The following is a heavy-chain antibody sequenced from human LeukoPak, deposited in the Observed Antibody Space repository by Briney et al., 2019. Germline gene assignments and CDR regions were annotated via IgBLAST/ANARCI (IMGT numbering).Heavy chain of an antibody. CDR2: ISGSRSYI. D-gene: IGHD6-13*01. CDR1: GFTFSSYS. J-gene: IGHJ4*02. Sequence: PGGSLRLSCAASGFTFSSYSMNWVRQAPGKGLEWVSFISGSRSYIYYADSVKGRFTISRDSAKNSLYLQMNSLRAEDTAVYYCARFIAAPYYFDYWGRGTLVTVSS. CDR3: ARFIAAPYYFDY. V-gene: IGHV3-21*01.